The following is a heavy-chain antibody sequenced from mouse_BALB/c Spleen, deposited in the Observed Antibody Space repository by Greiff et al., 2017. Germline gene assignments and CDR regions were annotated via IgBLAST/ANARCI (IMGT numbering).Heavy chain of an antibody. CDR2: ISDGGSYT. V-gene: IGHV5-4*02. D-gene: IGHD1-2*01. Sequence: EVQRVESGGGLVKPGGSLKLSCAASGFTFSDYYMYWVRQTPEKRLEWVATISDGGSYTYYPDSVKGRFTISRDNAKNNLYLQMSSLKSEDTAMYYCARDLYGEGYFDVWGAGTTVTVSS. CDR3: ARDLYGEGYFDV. J-gene: IGHJ1*01. CDR1: GFTFSDYY.